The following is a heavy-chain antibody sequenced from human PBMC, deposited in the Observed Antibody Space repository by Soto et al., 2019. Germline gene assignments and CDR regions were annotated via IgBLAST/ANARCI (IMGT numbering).Heavy chain of an antibody. CDR3: TTRLFGVVIPNPNIDY. Sequence: GGSLRLTCAGSGFTLSDSWMSWVRQAPGQRLEWVGRIKSKTDGGTTDYAAPVKGRVTNSREDSKNTLYLQMNSLKTEDTAVYYCTTRLFGVVIPNPNIDYWGQGTLVTVSS. CDR1: GFTLSDSW. CDR2: IKSKTDGGTT. D-gene: IGHD3-3*01. V-gene: IGHV3-15*01. J-gene: IGHJ4*02.